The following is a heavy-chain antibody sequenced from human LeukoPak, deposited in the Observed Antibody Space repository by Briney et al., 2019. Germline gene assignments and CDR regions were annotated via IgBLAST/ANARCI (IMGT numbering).Heavy chain of an antibody. Sequence: GGSLRLSCAASGFTFSNYAMSWVRQAPGKGLEWVSVISGSGGYTNYADSVKGRFTIARDNSKNTLYLQMNSLRAEDTSVYYCATAGSANYFDYWGQGTLVTVSS. J-gene: IGHJ4*02. V-gene: IGHV3-23*01. CDR2: ISGSGGYT. CDR3: ATAGSANYFDY. CDR1: GFTFSNYA.